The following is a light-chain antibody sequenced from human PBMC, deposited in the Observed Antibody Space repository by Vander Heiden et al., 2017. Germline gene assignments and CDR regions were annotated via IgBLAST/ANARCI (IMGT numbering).Light chain of an antibody. Sequence: DIVMTQSPATLSVSPGERATFSCRASQSISVNLAWYQQRPGQSPRLLIFCASTRATGIPARFSGSGSGTEFTLTISSLQSEDFAVYYCQQYDNWPGTFGQGTKLDI. CDR3: QQYDNWPGT. V-gene: IGKV3-15*01. CDR2: CAS. J-gene: IGKJ2*01. CDR1: QSISVN.